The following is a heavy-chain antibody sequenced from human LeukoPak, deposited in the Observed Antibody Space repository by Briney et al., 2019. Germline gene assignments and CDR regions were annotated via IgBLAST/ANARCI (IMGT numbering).Heavy chain of an antibody. J-gene: IGHJ4*02. CDR1: AFTFNCCT. CDR3: ARDRAWNYFDY. V-gene: IGHV3-23*01. Sequence: GGSLRLSCAASAFTFNCCTMGWDRQTPGKGLEWVSSITDGGGSTYYADSVKGRFIISRDNSKNTLYLQMDSLRAEDTAVYYCARDRAWNYFDYWGQGTLVTVSS. CDR2: ITDGGGST. D-gene: IGHD3-3*01.